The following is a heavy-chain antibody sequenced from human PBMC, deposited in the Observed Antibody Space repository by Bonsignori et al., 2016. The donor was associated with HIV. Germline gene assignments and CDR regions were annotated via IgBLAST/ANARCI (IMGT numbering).Heavy chain of an antibody. CDR1: GNSLTRFS. J-gene: IGHJ4*01. D-gene: IGHD3-10*01. CDR3: ATGESWYFDY. V-gene: IGHV1-24*01. CDR2: FDPEDGEM. Sequence: QVNLVQSGAEVKKPGASVKVSCKVSGNSLTRFSIHWVRQALGKGLEWMGGFDPEDGEMIYAEKFQGRIIMTEDTSTDTASMDLSSLRSEDTAVYYCATGESWYFDYWGQGTLVTVA.